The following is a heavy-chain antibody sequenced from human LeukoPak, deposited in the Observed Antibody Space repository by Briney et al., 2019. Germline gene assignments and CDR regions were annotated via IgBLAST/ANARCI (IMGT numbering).Heavy chain of an antibody. CDR3: AREKRGDYYDSSGYPYYFDY. Sequence: GGSLRLSCGASGFTVSSNYMSWVRQAPGKGLEWVSVIYSGGSTYYADSVKGRFTISRDNSKNTLYLQMNSLRAEDTAVYYCAREKRGDYYDSSGYPYYFDYWGQGTLVTVSS. V-gene: IGHV3-53*01. CDR1: GFTVSSNY. CDR2: IYSGGST. J-gene: IGHJ4*02. D-gene: IGHD3-22*01.